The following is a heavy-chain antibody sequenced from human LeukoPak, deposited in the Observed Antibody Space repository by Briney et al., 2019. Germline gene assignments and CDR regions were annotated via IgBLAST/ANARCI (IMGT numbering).Heavy chain of an antibody. Sequence: SGPALVKPTQTLTLTCTFSGFSLSTSGMCVSWIRQPPGKALEWLARIDWDDDKYYSTSLKTRLTISKDTSKNQVVLTTTNMDPVDTATYYCARIRVAVAGTKIDYWGQGTLVTVSS. CDR2: IDWDDDK. CDR1: GFSLSTSGMC. CDR3: ARIRVAVAGTKIDY. V-gene: IGHV2-70*11. D-gene: IGHD6-19*01. J-gene: IGHJ4*02.